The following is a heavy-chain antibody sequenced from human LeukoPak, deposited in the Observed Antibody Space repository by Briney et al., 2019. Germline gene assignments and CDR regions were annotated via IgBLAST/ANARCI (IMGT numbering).Heavy chain of an antibody. CDR1: GFTFSSYA. CDR3: AKVNYYGSGLLDWGYY. CDR2: ISGSGGST. J-gene: IGHJ4*02. D-gene: IGHD3-10*01. Sequence: PGGSLRLSCAASGFTFSSYAMSWVRQAPGKGLEWVSAISGSGGSTYYADSVKGRFTISRDNSKNTLYLQMNSLRAEDTAVYYCAKVNYYGSGLLDWGYYWGQGTLVTVSS. V-gene: IGHV3-23*01.